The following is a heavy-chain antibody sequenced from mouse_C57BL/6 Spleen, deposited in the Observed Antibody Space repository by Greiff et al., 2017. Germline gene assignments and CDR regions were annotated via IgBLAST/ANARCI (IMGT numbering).Heavy chain of an antibody. CDR3: TRGVYYGYDYAMDY. CDR1: GFNIKDDY. D-gene: IGHD2-2*01. V-gene: IGHV14-4*01. J-gene: IGHJ4*01. CDR2: IDPENGDT. Sequence: EVKLQESGAELVRPGASVKLSCTASGFNIKDDYMHWVKQRPEQGLEWIGWIDPENGDTEYASKFQGKATITADTSSNTAYLQLSSLTSEDTAVYYCTRGVYYGYDYAMDYWGQGTSVTVSS.